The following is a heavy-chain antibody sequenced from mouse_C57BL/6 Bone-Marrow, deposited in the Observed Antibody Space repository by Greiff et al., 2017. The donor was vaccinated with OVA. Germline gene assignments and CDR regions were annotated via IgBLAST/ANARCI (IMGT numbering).Heavy chain of an antibody. Sequence: EVQLVESGGGLVKPGGSLKLSCAASGFTFSDYGMHWVRQAPEKGLEWVAYISSGSSTIYYADTVKGRFTISRDNAKNTLFLQTTSLRSEDTAMYYCARVPWFAYWGQGTLVTVSA. CDR2: ISSGSSTI. J-gene: IGHJ3*01. CDR1: GFTFSDYG. V-gene: IGHV5-17*01. CDR3: ARVPWFAY.